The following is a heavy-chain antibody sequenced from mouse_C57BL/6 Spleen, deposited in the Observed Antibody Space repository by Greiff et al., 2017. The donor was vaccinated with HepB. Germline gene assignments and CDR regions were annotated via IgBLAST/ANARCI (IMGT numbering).Heavy chain of an antibody. D-gene: IGHD2-5*01. CDR1: GYSFTDYN. CDR2: INPNYGTT. J-gene: IGHJ4*01. CDR3: ARPYSNGDYYAMDY. Sequence: EVKLQESGPELVKPGASVKISCKASGYSFTDYNMNWVKQSNGKSLEWIGVINPNYGTTSYNQKFKGKATLTVDQSSSTAYMQLNSLTSEDSAVYYCARPYSNGDYYAMDYWGQGTSVTVSS. V-gene: IGHV1-39*01.